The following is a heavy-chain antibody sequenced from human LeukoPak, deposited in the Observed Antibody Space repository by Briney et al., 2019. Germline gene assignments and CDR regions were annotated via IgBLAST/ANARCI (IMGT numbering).Heavy chain of an antibody. D-gene: IGHD5-18*01. CDR2: IIPIFGTA. J-gene: IGHJ6*02. V-gene: IGHV1-69*13. CDR1: GGTFSSYA. CDR3: ARDIRREWIPLWSPSNYYGMDV. Sequence: ASVKVSCKASGGTFSSYAISWVRQAPGQGLEWMGGIIPIFGTANYAQKFQGRVTITADESTSTAYMELSSLRSEDTAVYYCARDIRREWIPLWSPSNYYGMDVWGQGTTVTVSS.